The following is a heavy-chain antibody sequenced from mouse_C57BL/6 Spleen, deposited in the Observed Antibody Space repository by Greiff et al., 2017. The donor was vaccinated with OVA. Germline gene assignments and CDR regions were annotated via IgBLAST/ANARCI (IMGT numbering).Heavy chain of an antibody. CDR3: ARRGTAGFAY. J-gene: IGHJ3*01. CDR2: IYPGDGDT. Sequence: QVQLKESGPELVKPGASVKISCKASGYAFSSSWMNWVKQRPGKGLEWIGRIYPGDGDTNYNGKFKGKATLTADKSSSTAYMQLSSLTSEDSAVYFCARRGTAGFAYWGQGTLVTVSA. CDR1: GYAFSSSW. V-gene: IGHV1-82*01. D-gene: IGHD2-14*01.